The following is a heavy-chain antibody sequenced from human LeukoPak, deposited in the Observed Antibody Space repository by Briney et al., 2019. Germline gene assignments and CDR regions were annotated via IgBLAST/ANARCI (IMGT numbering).Heavy chain of an antibody. Sequence: ASVKVSCKASGYTFTSYGISWVRQAPGQGLEWMGWISAYNGNTNYAQKLQGRVIMTTDTSTSTAYMELRSLRSDDTAVYYCARVGCSSTSCYYDYFDYWGQGTLVTVSS. CDR3: ARVGCSSTSCYYDYFDY. CDR2: ISAYNGNT. D-gene: IGHD2-2*01. J-gene: IGHJ4*02. CDR1: GYTFTSYG. V-gene: IGHV1-18*01.